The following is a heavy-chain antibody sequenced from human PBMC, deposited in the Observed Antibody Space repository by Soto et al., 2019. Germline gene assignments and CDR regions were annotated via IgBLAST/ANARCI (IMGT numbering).Heavy chain of an antibody. CDR2: IYTSGST. V-gene: IGHV4-4*07. D-gene: IGHD1-26*01. J-gene: IGHJ3*02. CDR3: ASIAHKSTWEAPDDAFDI. CDR1: GGSISSYY. Sequence: SETLSLTCTVSGGSISSYYWSWIRQPAGKGLEWIGRIYTSGSTNYNPSLKSRVTMSVDTSKNQFSLKLSSVTAADTAVYYCASIAHKSTWEAPDDAFDIWGQGTMVTVSS.